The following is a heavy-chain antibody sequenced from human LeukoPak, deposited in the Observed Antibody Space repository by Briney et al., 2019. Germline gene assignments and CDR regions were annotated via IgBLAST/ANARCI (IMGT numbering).Heavy chain of an antibody. J-gene: IGHJ4*02. CDR3: ARDGSVPYDY. CDR1: VYTFTTYY. CDR2: INPNSGGT. Sequence: ASVKVSRKASVYTFTTYYMHWVRQARGQGLEWMGWINPNSGGTSYAQKFQCRVTLTRDTSISTAYMELSSLRADDTAVYYCARDGSVPYDYWGQGTLVTVSS. V-gene: IGHV1-2*02.